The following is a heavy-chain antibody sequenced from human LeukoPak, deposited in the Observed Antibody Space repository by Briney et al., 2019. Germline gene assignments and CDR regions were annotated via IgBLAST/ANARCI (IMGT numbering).Heavy chain of an antibody. CDR3: ATGVATIDYYYMDV. Sequence: GGSLRLSCAASGFTFSSYGMHWVRQAPGKGLEWVAFIRYDGSNKYYADSVKGRFTISRDNSKNTLYLQMNSLRSEDTAVYYCATGVATIDYYYMDVWGKGTTVTVSS. CDR1: GFTFSSYG. D-gene: IGHD5-12*01. V-gene: IGHV3-30*02. J-gene: IGHJ6*03. CDR2: IRYDGSNK.